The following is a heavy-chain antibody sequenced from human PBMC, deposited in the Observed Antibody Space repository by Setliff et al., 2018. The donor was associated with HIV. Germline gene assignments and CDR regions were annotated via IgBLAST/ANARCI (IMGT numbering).Heavy chain of an antibody. CDR3: ARSFDP. Sequence: GGSLRLSCAASGFTFSSDARNWVRQAPGKGLEWVSYISSSGSTIYYADSLKGRFTISRDNAKXSLYLQMNSPXAEATAVYYCARSFDPWGQGTLVTVSS. CDR1: GFTFSSDA. J-gene: IGHJ5*02. V-gene: IGHV3-48*03. CDR2: ISSSGSTI.